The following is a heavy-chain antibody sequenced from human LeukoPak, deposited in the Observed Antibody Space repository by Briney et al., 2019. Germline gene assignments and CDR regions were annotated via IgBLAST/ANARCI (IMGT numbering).Heavy chain of an antibody. CDR2: ISSDGSNK. J-gene: IGHJ4*02. D-gene: IGHD2-2*01. CDR3: ARDSVAPAVHYYFDY. V-gene: IGHV3-30*04. Sequence: PGGSLRLSCAASGFTFSSYAMHWVRQAPGKGQDWVAVISSDGSNKYYADSVKGRFTISRDNSKNTLYLQMNSLRAEDTAVYYCARDSVAPAVHYYFDYWGQGTLVTVSS. CDR1: GFTFSSYA.